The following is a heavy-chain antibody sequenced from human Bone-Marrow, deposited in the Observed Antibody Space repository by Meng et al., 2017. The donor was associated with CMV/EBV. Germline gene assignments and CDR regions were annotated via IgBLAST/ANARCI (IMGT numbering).Heavy chain of an antibody. CDR2: ISSSSSYI. J-gene: IGHJ6*02. V-gene: IGHV3-21*01. CDR1: GFTFSSYS. Sequence: GESLKISCAASGFTFSSYSMNWVRQAPGKGLEWVSSISSSSSYIYYADSVKGRFTISRDNAKNSLYLQMSSLRAEDTAVYYCARSLPNYYYYGMDVWGQGTTVTVSS. CDR3: ARSLPNYYYYGMDV.